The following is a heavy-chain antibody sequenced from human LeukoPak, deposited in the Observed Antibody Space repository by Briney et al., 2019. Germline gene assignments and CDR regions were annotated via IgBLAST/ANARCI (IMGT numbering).Heavy chain of an antibody. CDR1: GFTFNNYL. V-gene: IGHV3-23*01. D-gene: IGHD3-10*01. CDR2: LFTGGGRT. Sequence: GGSLRLSFAASGFTFNNYLMSWVRQAPGKGLEGVSVLFTGGGRTLYADSVKGRFTISGDTSRTTLYLQMNGLRAEDTAVYYCAKECDYSPGHKFDLWGQGTLVTVSS. J-gene: IGHJ4*02. CDR3: AKECDYSPGHKFDL.